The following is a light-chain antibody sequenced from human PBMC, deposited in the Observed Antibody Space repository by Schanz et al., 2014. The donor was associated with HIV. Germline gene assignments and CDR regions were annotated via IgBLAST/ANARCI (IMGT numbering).Light chain of an antibody. CDR1: SSNIGINT. CDR2: ANM. Sequence: QSVLTQPTSVSGTPGQRVTILCSGSSSNIGINTVNWYQHLPGTAPKLLMYANMERPSGVPDRFSGSQSGTSASLAISGLQSEDESDFFCATWDDSLDGWVFGGGTKLTVL. V-gene: IGLV1-44*01. J-gene: IGLJ3*02. CDR3: ATWDDSLDGWV.